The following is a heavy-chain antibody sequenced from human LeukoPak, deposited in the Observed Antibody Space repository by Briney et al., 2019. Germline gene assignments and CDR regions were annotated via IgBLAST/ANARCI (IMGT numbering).Heavy chain of an antibody. J-gene: IGHJ4*02. CDR1: GFTFGSYA. CDR2: ISGSAGST. Sequence: GGSLRLSCAASGFTFGSYAMSWVRQAPGKGLEWVSTISGSAGSTYYADSVKGRFTISRDNSKNTVYLQMNSLRAEDTAVYYCAKVGRYSGNYGHLDYWGQGTLVTVSS. V-gene: IGHV3-23*01. CDR3: AKVGRYSGNYGHLDY. D-gene: IGHD1-26*01.